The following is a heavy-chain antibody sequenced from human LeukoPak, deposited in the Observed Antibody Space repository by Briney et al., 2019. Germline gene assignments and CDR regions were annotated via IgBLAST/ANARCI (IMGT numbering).Heavy chain of an antibody. CDR1: GGSISSYY. Sequence: SETLSLTCTVSGGSISSYYWSWIRQPPGKGLEWIGYIYYSGSTNDNPSLKSRVTISVDTSKNQFSLKLSSVTAADTAVYYCARDRPRGWLRHENFDYWGQGTLVTVSS. CDR3: ARDRPRGWLRHENFDY. J-gene: IGHJ4*02. D-gene: IGHD5-12*01. V-gene: IGHV4-59*01. CDR2: IYYSGST.